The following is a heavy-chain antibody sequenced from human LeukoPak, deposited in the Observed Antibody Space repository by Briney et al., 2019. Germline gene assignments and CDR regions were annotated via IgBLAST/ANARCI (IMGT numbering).Heavy chain of an antibody. CDR1: GFTFSTNS. D-gene: IGHD3-10*01. CDR3: ARVLDYYGSGSYSKDSYYCYMDV. J-gene: IGHJ6*03. Sequence: GGSLRLSCAASGFTFSTNSMNWVRQAPGKGLEWVSSINHTSSHIYYADSVRGRFTISRDNAKNSLYLQTNSLRVEDTAVYYCARVLDYYGSGSYSKDSYYCYMDVWGKGTTVTVSS. V-gene: IGHV3-21*01. CDR2: INHTSSHI.